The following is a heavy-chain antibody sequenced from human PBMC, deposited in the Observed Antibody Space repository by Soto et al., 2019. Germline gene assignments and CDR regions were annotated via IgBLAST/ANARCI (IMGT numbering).Heavy chain of an antibody. J-gene: IGHJ4*02. Sequence: GGSLGLSCAASGFSFSSYAMRWVRQAPGKGLEWVSAISGSGGSTYYADSVKGRFTISRDNSKNTLYLQMNGLRAEDTAVYYCARGPYVSSSSWYYDYWGQGTQVTVSS. V-gene: IGHV3-23*01. D-gene: IGHD6-13*01. CDR2: ISGSGGST. CDR1: GFSFSSYA. CDR3: ARGPYVSSSSWYYDY.